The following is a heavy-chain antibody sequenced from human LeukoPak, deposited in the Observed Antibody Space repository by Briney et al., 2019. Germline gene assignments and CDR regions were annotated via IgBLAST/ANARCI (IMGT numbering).Heavy chain of an antibody. D-gene: IGHD6-19*01. CDR3: ARDPVAGTCFDY. CDR1: GGSISSYY. V-gene: IGHV4-39*07. Sequence: SETLSLTCTVSGGSISSYYWGWIRQPPGKGLEWIGSIYYSGSTYYNPSLKSRVTISVDTSKNQFSLKLSSVTAADTAVYYCARDPVAGTCFDYWGQGTLVTVSS. CDR2: IYYSGST. J-gene: IGHJ4*02.